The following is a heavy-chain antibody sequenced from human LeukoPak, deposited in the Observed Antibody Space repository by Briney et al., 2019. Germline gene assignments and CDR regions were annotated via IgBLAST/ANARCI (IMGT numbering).Heavy chain of an antibody. D-gene: IGHD1-26*01. Sequence: GGSLRLSCTASGFTFSNYDMHWVRQAPGKGLEWVALISHDGSKKYFADSVKGRFTVSRDNSKNTLYLQLNSLGAEDTAMYYCARYSGIIKTFDYWGQGTLVTVSS. CDR1: GFTFSNYD. CDR2: ISHDGSKK. J-gene: IGHJ4*02. V-gene: IGHV3-30*03. CDR3: ARYSGIIKTFDY.